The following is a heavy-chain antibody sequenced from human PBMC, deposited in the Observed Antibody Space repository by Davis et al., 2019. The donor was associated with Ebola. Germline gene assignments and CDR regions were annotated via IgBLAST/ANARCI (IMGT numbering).Heavy chain of an antibody. D-gene: IGHD1-26*01. V-gene: IGHV3-7*01. CDR2: MVPDGSQI. CDR1: GGTFSSYA. J-gene: IGHJ6*02. Sequence: SCKASGGTFSSYAISWVRQAPGKGLEWVANMVPDGSQIYYVDSVRGRFTISRDNAKNSVFLQMNSLRVEDTAVYYCAREGSSYSGSYQYYYYGMDVWGQGTTVTVSS. CDR3: AREGSSYSGSYQYYYYGMDV.